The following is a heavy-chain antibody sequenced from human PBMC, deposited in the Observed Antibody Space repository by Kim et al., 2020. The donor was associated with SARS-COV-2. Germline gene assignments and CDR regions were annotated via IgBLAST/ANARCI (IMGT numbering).Heavy chain of an antibody. Sequence: GGSLRLSCAASGFTFSSYAMHWVLQAPGKGLEWVAVISYDGSNKYYADSVKGRFTISRDNSKNTLDLQMNSLRAEDTAVYYCARDLDTNDSSGYYYEGYWAQGTLVTVSS. CDR1: GFTFSSYA. CDR3: ARDLDTNDSSGYYYEGY. CDR2: ISYDGSNK. D-gene: IGHD3-22*01. J-gene: IGHJ4*02. V-gene: IGHV3-30-3*01.